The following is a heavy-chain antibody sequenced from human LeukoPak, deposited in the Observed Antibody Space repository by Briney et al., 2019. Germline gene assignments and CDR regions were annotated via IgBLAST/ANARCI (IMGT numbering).Heavy chain of an antibody. CDR2: IIPIPGIA. CDR1: GYTFTSYG. D-gene: IGHD5-18*01. V-gene: IGHV1-69*04. J-gene: IGHJ3*02. CDR3: ARSVDTAMVTDAFDI. Sequence: SVKVSCKASGYTFTSYGISWVRQAPGQGLEWMGRIIPIPGIANYAQKFQGRVTITADKSTSTAYMELSSLRSEDTAVYYCARSVDTAMVTDAFDIWGQGTMVTVSS.